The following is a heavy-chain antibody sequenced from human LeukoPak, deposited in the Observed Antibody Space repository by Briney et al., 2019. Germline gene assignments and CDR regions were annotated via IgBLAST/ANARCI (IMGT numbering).Heavy chain of an antibody. CDR1: GGSISSYY. V-gene: IGHV4-59*12. CDR3: ASVVILTGYFHDD. D-gene: IGHD3-9*01. CDR2: IYYSGST. Sequence: SETLSLTCTVSGGSISSYYWSWIRQPPGKGLEWIGYIYYSGSTNYNPSLKSRVTISVDTSKNQFSLKLSSVTAADTAVYYCASVVILTGYFHDDWGQGTLVTVSP. J-gene: IGHJ4*02.